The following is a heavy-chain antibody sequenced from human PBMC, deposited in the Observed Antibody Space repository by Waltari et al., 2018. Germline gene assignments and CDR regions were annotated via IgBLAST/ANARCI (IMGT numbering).Heavy chain of an antibody. CDR2: INHSGST. D-gene: IGHD1-26*01. Sequence: QVQLQQWGAGLLKPSETLSLTCAFYGGSFSCFSWNWSRRPPGRGLDWIGEINHSGSTNYNPSLKSRVTIALDTSRNHFSLKLSSVTAADTAVYYCARADRGPRFTSGSSATPDWGPWGQGTLVTVSS. CDR3: ARADRGPRFTSGSSATPDWGP. V-gene: IGHV4-34*01. CDR1: GGSFSCFS. J-gene: IGHJ5*02.